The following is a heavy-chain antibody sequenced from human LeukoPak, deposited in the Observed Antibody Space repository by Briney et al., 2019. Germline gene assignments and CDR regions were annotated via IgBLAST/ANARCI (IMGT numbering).Heavy chain of an antibody. V-gene: IGHV4-34*01. Sequence: PSETLSFTCAVYGGSFSGYYWSWLRQPPGKGLEWIGEINHSGSTNYNPSLKSRVTISVDTSKNQFSLKLSSVTAADTAVYYCAKSNGYGLVDIWGQGTMVTVSS. CDR1: GGSFSGYY. CDR2: INHSGST. D-gene: IGHD3-10*01. CDR3: AKSNGYGLVDI. J-gene: IGHJ3*02.